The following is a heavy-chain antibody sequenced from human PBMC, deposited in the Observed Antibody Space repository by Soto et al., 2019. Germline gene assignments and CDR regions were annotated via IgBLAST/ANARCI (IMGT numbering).Heavy chain of an antibody. V-gene: IGHV1-69*01. D-gene: IGHD3-10*01. CDR3: AGSFKYGSGTFDALDV. J-gene: IGHJ3*01. Sequence: QVLLVQSGTEVKKPGSSVKVSCQASGGTSSDYALTWVRQAPGQGLEWMGGIIPIFGTANYAQRFQGRGSITADESSNTAYMELSSLKSEDTAVYYCAGSFKYGSGTFDALDVWGHGTMVMVSS. CDR1: GGTSSDYA. CDR2: IIPIFGTA.